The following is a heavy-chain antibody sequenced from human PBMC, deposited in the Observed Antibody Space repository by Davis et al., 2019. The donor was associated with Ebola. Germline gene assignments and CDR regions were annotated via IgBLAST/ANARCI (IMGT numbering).Heavy chain of an antibody. CDR2: ISGYTGDT. D-gene: IGHD2-2*01. CDR3: ARDLDVLVPAAMARVSGWFDP. Sequence: AASVKVSCKVSEYTLAEFSIHWVRQAPGKGLEWMGWISGYTGDTKYTQEFQGRVTMTTDTSTSTAYMELRSLRSDDTAVYYCARDLDVLVPAAMARVSGWFDPWGQGTLVTVSS. J-gene: IGHJ5*02. CDR1: EYTLAEFS. V-gene: IGHV1-18*04.